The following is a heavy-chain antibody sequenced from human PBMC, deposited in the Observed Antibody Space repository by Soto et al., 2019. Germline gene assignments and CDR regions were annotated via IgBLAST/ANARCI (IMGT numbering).Heavy chain of an antibody. Sequence: GESLKVSCKGSGYSFTSYWISWVRQMPGKGLEWMGRIDPSDSYTNYSPSFQGHVTISADKSISTAYLQWSSLKASDTAMYYCARGLAPGGYSYDDWFQPSCPAQLVTVSS. CDR1: GYSFTSYW. D-gene: IGHD5-18*01. J-gene: IGHJ5*02. V-gene: IGHV5-10-1*01. CDR3: ARGLAPGGYSYDDWFQP. CDR2: IDPSDSYT.